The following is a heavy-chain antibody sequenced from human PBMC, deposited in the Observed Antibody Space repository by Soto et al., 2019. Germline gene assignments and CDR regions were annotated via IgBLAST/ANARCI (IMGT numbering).Heavy chain of an antibody. J-gene: IGHJ4*02. CDR3: ARVSYYYDSSARNIYFDY. Sequence: ASVKVSCHASGYTFTSYAMHCVRQAPGHRLEWMGWLNDGNCNTKYSHKFQGRVTITRDTSASTAYMELSSLRSEDTAVYYCARVSYYYDSSARNIYFDYWGQGTLVTVSS. CDR2: LNDGNCNT. V-gene: IGHV1-3*01. D-gene: IGHD3-22*01. CDR1: GYTFTSYA.